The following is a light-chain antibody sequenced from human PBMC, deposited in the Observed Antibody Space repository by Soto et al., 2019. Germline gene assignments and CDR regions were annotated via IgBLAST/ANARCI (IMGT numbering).Light chain of an antibody. CDR3: AAWDDSLNGQV. CDR1: SFNIGNNA. CDR2: YDN. J-gene: IGLJ3*02. V-gene: IGLV1-36*01. Sequence: QSVLTQSPSVSEAPSQRVTISCSGSSFNIGNNAVNWYQQVPGKTPKLLIYYDNLLPSGVSDRFSGSKSGTSASLAISGLQSEDEADYYCAAWDDSLNGQVFGGGTKLTVL.